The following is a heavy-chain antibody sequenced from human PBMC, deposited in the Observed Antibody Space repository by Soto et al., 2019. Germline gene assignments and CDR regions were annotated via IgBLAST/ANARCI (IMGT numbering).Heavy chain of an antibody. CDR1: GYTFTGYY. V-gene: IGHV1-2*04. CDR2: INPNSGGT. Sequence: ASVKVACKASGYTFTGYYMHWVRQAPGQGLERKAWINPNSGGTNYAQEFEGWVTMIRDTSISTAYMELSRLRSDDTAVYYCARGTKTYYFDYWGQGTLVTSPQ. CDR3: ARGTKTYYFDY. D-gene: IGHD2-8*01. J-gene: IGHJ4*02.